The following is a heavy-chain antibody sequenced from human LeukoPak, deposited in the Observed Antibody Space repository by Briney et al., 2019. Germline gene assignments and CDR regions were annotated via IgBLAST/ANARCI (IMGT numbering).Heavy chain of an antibody. CDR2: INPNSGVT. CDR1: GYTFTGYY. J-gene: IGHJ3*02. CDR3: AREEVDGPSPIDI. D-gene: IGHD5-24*01. V-gene: IGHV1-2*02. Sequence: ASVKVSCKASGYTFTGYYMHWVRQAPGQGLEWMAWINPNSGVTNYPQKFQGRVTMTRDTSISTAYMELSGLTSDDTAVYYCAREEVDGPSPIDIWGQGTMVTVSS.